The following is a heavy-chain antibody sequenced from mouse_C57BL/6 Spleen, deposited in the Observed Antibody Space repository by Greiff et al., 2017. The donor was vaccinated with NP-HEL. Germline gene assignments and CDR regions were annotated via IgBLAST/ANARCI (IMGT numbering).Heavy chain of an antibody. J-gene: IGHJ3*01. D-gene: IGHD2-3*01. CDR2: IYPGDGDT. V-gene: IGHV1-82*01. CDR3: AREGVYDGYWFAY. Sequence: QVHVKQSGPELVKPGASVKISCKASGYAFSSSWMNWVKQRPGKGLEWIGRIYPGDGDTNYNGKFKGKATLTADKSSSTAYMQLSSLTSEDSAVYFCAREGVYDGYWFAYWGQGTLVTVSA. CDR1: GYAFSSSW.